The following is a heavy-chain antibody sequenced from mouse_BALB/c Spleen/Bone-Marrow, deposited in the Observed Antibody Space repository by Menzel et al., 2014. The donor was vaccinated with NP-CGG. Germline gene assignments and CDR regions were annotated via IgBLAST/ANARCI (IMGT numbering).Heavy chain of an antibody. Sequence: VQLQQSGAELARPGASVKMSCKTSGYTFTSYTIYWIKERPGQGLEWIGYINPTSYYTEYNQKFKDKATLTSDKSSSTAYMQLNSLTSEDSAVYYCVREGLGRGNLGQGTTLTVSS. CDR1: GYTFTSYT. J-gene: IGHJ2*01. CDR2: INPTSYYT. D-gene: IGHD3-3*01. V-gene: IGHV1-4*01. CDR3: VREGLGRGN.